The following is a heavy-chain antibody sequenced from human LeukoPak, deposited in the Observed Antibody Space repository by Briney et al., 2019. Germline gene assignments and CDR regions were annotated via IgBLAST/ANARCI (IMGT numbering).Heavy chain of an antibody. CDR2: INPNSGGT. CDR3: ASPLWFGELPIDAFDI. D-gene: IGHD3-10*01. V-gene: IGHV1-2*02. CDR1: GYTFTGYY. Sequence: GASVKVSCKASGYTFTGYYMHWVRQAPGQGLEWMGWINPNSGGTNYAQKFQGRVTMTRDTSISTAYMELSRLRSDDTAVYYCASPLWFGELPIDAFDIWGQGTMVTVSS. J-gene: IGHJ3*02.